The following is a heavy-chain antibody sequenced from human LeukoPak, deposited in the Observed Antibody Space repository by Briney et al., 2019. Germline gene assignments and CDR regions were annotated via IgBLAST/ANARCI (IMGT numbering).Heavy chain of an antibody. J-gene: IGHJ5*02. CDR1: GYSISSGYY. V-gene: IGHV4-38-2*02. CDR3: ATLNKPGWFDP. Sequence: SETLSLTCTVSGYSISSGYYWGWIRQPPGKGLEWIGSIYHSGSTYYNPSLKSRVTISVDTSKNQFSPKLISVTAADMAVYYCATLNKPGWFDPWGQGTLVTVSS. CDR2: IYHSGST. D-gene: IGHD1-14*01.